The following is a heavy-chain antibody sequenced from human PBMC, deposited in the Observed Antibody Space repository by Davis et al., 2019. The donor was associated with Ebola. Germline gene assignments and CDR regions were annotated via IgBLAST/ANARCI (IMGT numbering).Heavy chain of an antibody. J-gene: IGHJ4*02. CDR1: GFTFSTYW. V-gene: IGHV3-66*03. Sequence: GESLKISCAASGFTFSTYWMSWVRQAPGKGLEWVSVIYKSGNAYYPESLKGRFTVSRDESKNTLFLQVKSPRTEDTAMYYCARVDYSNHGACFDHWGQGSLVTVSS. CDR2: IYKSGNA. D-gene: IGHD4-11*01. CDR3: ARVDYSNHGACFDH.